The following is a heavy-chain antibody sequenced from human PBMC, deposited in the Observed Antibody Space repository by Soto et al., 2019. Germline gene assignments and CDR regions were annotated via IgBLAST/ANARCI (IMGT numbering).Heavy chain of an antibody. D-gene: IGHD3-22*01. J-gene: IGHJ5*02. CDR2: ISGSGGST. CDR1: GFHCRNYA. V-gene: IGHV3-23*01. Sequence: TGGSMRVSCAASGFHCRNYAVSLVSQAPGKGLEWVSAISGSGGSTYYADSVKGRFTISRDNSKNTLYLQMNSLRAEDTAVYYCAKDEYYYDSSGYPLNWFDPWGPATMVTV. CDR3: AKDEYYYDSSGYPLNWFDP.